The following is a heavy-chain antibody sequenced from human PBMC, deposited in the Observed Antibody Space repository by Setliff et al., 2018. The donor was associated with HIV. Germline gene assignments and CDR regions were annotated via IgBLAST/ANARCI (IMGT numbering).Heavy chain of an antibody. V-gene: IGHV1-69*13. D-gene: IGHD6-13*01. CDR2: VIPIFGTP. J-gene: IGHJ6*03. Sequence: SVKVSCKASGGTFSTFSSSAISWVRQAPGQGLEWMGGVIPIFGTPKYPQKFQGRVTITADASTSTAYMELSSLRSEDTAVYYCATNREQLTMTYYYYYMDVWGKGTTVTVSS. CDR1: GGTFSTFSSSA. CDR3: ATNREQLTMTYYYYYMDV.